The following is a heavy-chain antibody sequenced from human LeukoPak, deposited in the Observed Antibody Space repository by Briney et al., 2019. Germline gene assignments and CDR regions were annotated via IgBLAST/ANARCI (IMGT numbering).Heavy chain of an antibody. CDR2: ISSSTNTI. CDR3: ARSLNSYYYYGMDV. J-gene: IGHJ6*02. D-gene: IGHD5-24*01. V-gene: IGHV3-48*02. CDR1: GFTFSSYS. Sequence: GVSLRLSCAASGFTFSSYSMNWVRQAPGKGLEWVSYISSSTNTIYYADSVKGRFTISRDNAKNSLFLQMNSLRDEDTAVYYCARSLNSYYYYGMDVWGQATTVTVSS.